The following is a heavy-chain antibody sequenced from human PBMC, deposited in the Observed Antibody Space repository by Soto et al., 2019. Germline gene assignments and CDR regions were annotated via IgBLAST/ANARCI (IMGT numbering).Heavy chain of an antibody. Sequence: GGSLRLSCAPSGFTLSSYAMSWVRQAPGKRLEWVSGISGSGDSTYYAVSVQGRFTISRDNSKNTLYLQMNSLRAEDTAVYYCAKGAPGIAVAGTGYFQHWGQGTLVTGSS. D-gene: IGHD6-19*01. CDR3: AKGAPGIAVAGTGYFQH. CDR1: GFTLSSYA. CDR2: ISGSGDST. J-gene: IGHJ1*01. V-gene: IGHV3-23*01.